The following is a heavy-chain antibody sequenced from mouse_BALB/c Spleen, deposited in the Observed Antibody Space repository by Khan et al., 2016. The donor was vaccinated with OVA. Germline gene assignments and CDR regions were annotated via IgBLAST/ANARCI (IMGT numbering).Heavy chain of an antibody. J-gene: IGHJ4*01. V-gene: IGHV3-2*02. Sequence: EVQLQESGPGLVKPSQSLSLTCTVTGYSITSDYAWNWIRQFPGNKLEWMGYISSSGSTNYNPALKSRIYITRDTSTNQFFLQLNSVTTEDTATYYCARDGSRYNYAMDYGGQGTSVTVSS. D-gene: IGHD2-3*01. CDR1: GYSITSDYA. CDR3: ARDGSRYNYAMDY. CDR2: ISSSGST.